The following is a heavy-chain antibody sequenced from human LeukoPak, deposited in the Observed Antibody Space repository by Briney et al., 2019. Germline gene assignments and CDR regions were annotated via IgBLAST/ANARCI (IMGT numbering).Heavy chain of an antibody. V-gene: IGHV3-21*01. J-gene: IGHJ4*02. CDR2: ISSSSSYI. D-gene: IGHD4-17*01. Sequence: KPGGSLRLSCAASGFTFSSYSMNWVRQAPGKGLEWVSSISSSSSYIYYADSVKGRFTISRDNAKNSLYLQMNSLRAEDTAVYYCARQRSYGDYFYYFDYWGQGTLVTVSS. CDR3: ARQRSYGDYFYYFDY. CDR1: GFTFSSYS.